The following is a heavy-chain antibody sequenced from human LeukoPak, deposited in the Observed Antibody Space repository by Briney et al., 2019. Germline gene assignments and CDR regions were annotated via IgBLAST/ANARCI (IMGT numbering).Heavy chain of an antibody. CDR2: IYTSGST. CDR1: GGSISSGSYS. V-gene: IGHV4-61*02. Sequence: PSETLSLTCTVSGGSISSGSYSWNWIRQPAGKGLEWIGRIYTSGSTNYNPSLKSRVTISIDTSKNQFSLKLSSVTAADTAAYYCARLDTTTNAFDIWGRGTMVTVSS. D-gene: IGHD5-18*01. CDR3: ARLDTTTNAFDI. J-gene: IGHJ3*02.